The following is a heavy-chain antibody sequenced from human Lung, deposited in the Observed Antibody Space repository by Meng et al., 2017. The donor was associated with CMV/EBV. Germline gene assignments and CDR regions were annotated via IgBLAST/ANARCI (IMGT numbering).Heavy chain of an antibody. J-gene: IGHJ6*02. V-gene: IGHV1-2*02. CDR1: GYTFTGYN. D-gene: IGHD3-10*01. CDR3: ARLFHTSLGTNYYYGMDV. CDR2: INPDSGDT. Sequence: AXVXVSXXASGYTFTGYNMHWVRQAPGQGLEWMGWINPDSGDTRYAEKFQGRVTLTRDTSITTAYMELSRLKSDDTAVFLCARLFHTSLGTNYYYGMDVWGQGTXVTVSS.